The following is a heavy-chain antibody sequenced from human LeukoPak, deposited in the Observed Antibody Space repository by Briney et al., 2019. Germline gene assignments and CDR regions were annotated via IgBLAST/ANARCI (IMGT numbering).Heavy chain of an antibody. D-gene: IGHD3-3*01. V-gene: IGHV3-23*01. CDR1: GFTFSSYA. Sequence: AGGSLRLSCAASGFTFSSYAMSWVRQAPGKGLEWVSAISGSGGSTYYADSVKGRFTISRDNSKNTLYLQMNSLRAEDTAVYYCAKANNFWSGYYVLDYWGQGTLVTVSS. CDR2: ISGSGGST. J-gene: IGHJ4*02. CDR3: AKANNFWSGYYVLDY.